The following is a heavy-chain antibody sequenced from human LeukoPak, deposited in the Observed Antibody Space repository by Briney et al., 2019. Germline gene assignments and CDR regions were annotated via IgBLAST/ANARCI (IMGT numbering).Heavy chain of an antibody. Sequence: SETLSLTCAVYGGSFSGYYWSWIRQPPGKGLEWIGEINHSGSTNYNPSRKSRVTISVDTSKNQLSLKLSSVTAADTAVYYCARAIAPSFPARLRGTEYYYDSSGYYLFDYWGQGTLVTVSS. CDR2: INHSGST. CDR3: ARAIAPSFPARLRGTEYYYDSSGYYLFDY. CDR1: GGSFSGYY. J-gene: IGHJ4*02. V-gene: IGHV4-34*01. D-gene: IGHD3-22*01.